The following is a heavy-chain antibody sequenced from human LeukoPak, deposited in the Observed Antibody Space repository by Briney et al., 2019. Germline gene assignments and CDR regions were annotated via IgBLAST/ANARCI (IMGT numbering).Heavy chain of an antibody. CDR3: AKQLGYCSDGSCYFPY. V-gene: IGHV3-74*03. CDR1: GFALRSTW. Sequence: GGSLRLSCAASGFALRSTWMHWVRQAPGKGLVWVSRINSDTTSTAYVDSVQGRFTISRDNSKSTLCLQMNSLRAEDTAVYYCAKQLGYCSDGSCYFPYWGQGTLVTVSS. J-gene: IGHJ4*02. D-gene: IGHD2-15*01. CDR2: INSDTTST.